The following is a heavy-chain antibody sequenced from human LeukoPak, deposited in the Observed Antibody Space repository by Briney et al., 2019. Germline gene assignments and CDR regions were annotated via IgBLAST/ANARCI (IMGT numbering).Heavy chain of an antibody. CDR2: INWNGGST. D-gene: IGHD2-2*01. Sequence: PGGSLRLSCAASGFTFDDYGMSWVRQAPGKGLEWVSGINWNGGSTGYADSVKGRFTISRDNSKNTLYLQMNSLRAEDTAVYYCAKSFVAVPAAIDYWGQGTLVTVSS. J-gene: IGHJ4*02. CDR3: AKSFVAVPAAIDY. CDR1: GFTFDDYG. V-gene: IGHV3-20*04.